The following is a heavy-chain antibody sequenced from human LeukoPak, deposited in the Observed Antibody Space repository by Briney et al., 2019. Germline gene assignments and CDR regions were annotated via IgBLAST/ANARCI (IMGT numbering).Heavy chain of an antibody. CDR2: INWNGGST. V-gene: IGHV3-20*01. J-gene: IGHJ5*02. D-gene: IGHD6-19*01. CDR3: ARDEYSSGWCEWFDP. CDR1: GFTFDDYG. Sequence: GGSLRLSCAASGFTFDDYGMSWVRQAPGKGLEWVSGINWNGGSTGYADSVKGRFTISRDNAKNSLYLQMNSLRAEDTALYHCARDEYSSGWCEWFDPWGQGTLVTVSS.